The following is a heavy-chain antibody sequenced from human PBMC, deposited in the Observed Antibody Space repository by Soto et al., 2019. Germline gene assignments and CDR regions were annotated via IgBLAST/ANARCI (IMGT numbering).Heavy chain of an antibody. CDR2: IGTAGDT. J-gene: IGHJ6*03. V-gene: IGHV3-13*01. D-gene: IGHD2-15*01. Sequence: EVQLVESGGGLVQPGGSLRLSCAASGFTFSSYDMHWVRQATGKGLEWVSAIGTAGDTYYPGSVKGRFTISRENAKNSLYLQMNSLIAGDTAVYYCARVVRGYCSGGSCYGGSYYYYMDVWGKGTTVTVSS. CDR3: ARVVRGYCSGGSCYGGSYYYYMDV. CDR1: GFTFSSYD.